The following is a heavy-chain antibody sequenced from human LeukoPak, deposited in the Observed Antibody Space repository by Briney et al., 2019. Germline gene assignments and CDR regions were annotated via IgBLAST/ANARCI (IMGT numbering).Heavy chain of an antibody. CDR2: ISGSGGST. V-gene: IGHV3-23*01. CDR3: ANDWTVTTGSPFDP. Sequence: GGSLRLSWGASGFTFSSHAMSWVRQAPGKGLEWVSGISGSGGSTYYADSVKGRFTISRDNSKNTLYLQMNSLRAEDTAVYYCANDWTVTTGSPFDPWGQGTLVTVSS. J-gene: IGHJ5*02. D-gene: IGHD4-17*01. CDR1: GFTFSSHA.